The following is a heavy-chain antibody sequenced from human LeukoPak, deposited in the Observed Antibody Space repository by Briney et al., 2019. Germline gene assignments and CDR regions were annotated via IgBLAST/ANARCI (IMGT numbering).Heavy chain of an antibody. CDR2: IYPGDSDT. D-gene: IGHD6-19*01. CDR1: GYSFTSYW. J-gene: IGHJ1*01. V-gene: IGHV5-51*01. CDR3: ARHNVPSSGWYNGGVDFQH. Sequence: GESLKISCKGSGYSFTSYWIGWVRQMPGKGLEWMGIIYPGDSDTRYSPSFQGQVTISAGKSISTAYLQWSSLKASDTAMYYCARHNVPSSGWYNGGVDFQHWGQGTLVTVFS.